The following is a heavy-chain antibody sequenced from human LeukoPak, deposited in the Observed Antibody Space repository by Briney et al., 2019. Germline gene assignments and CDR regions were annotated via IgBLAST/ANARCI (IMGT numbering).Heavy chain of an antibody. V-gene: IGHV3-20*04. D-gene: IGHD4-23*01. CDR1: EFTFDDYG. J-gene: IGHJ4*02. Sequence: PGGSLRLSCAASEFTFDDYGMSWVRQAQGKGLEWASSINWNGGSTGYADSVKGRFTISRDNAKNSLYLQMNSLRDEDTALYYCARHGVTTVVTRGFDYWGQGTLVTVSS. CDR2: INWNGGST. CDR3: ARHGVTTVVTRGFDY.